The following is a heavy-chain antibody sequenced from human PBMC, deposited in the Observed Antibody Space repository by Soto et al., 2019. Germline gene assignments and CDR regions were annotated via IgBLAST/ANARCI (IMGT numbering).Heavy chain of an antibody. CDR1: GFSISRSA. V-gene: IGHV3-30-3*01. CDR2: IAYDGINK. CDR3: ARDLQAGDDNVNWFAP. J-gene: IGHJ5*02. Sequence: QVQLVESGGGVVQPGRSLRLSCVASGFSISRSAMHWVRQAPGKGLEWVAVIAYDGINKLYADSAKGRFTISRDNSKNTLYLDMSSLRAEDTAVYFCARDLQAGDDNVNWFAPWGQGTLVTVSS. D-gene: IGHD1-1*01.